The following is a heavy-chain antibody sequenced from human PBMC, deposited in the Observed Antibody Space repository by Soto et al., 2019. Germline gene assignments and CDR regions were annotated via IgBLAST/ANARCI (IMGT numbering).Heavy chain of an antibody. CDR3: ARRGAAAPFDY. J-gene: IGHJ4*02. CDR1: GYRFIGYW. D-gene: IGHD6-13*01. V-gene: IGHV5-51*01. Sequence: PGESLRISYKGSGYRFIGYWIAWVRQMPGKGLEWMGIIYPNDPDTRYSPSFQGQVTMSADKSMSTVYLHWSSLKASDTAIYYCARRGAAAPFDYWGQGTMVTVSS. CDR2: IYPNDPDT.